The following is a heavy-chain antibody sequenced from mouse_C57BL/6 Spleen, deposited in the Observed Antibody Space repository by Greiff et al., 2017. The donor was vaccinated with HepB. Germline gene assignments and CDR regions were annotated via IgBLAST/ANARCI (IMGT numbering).Heavy chain of an antibody. CDR3: ARADWDSYWYFDV. CDR1: GYSITSGYD. D-gene: IGHD4-1*01. CDR2: ISYSGST. Sequence: VQLQQSGPGMVKPSQSLSLTCTVTGYSITSGYDWHWIRHFPGNKLEWMGYISYSGSTNYNPSLKSRISITHDTSKSHFFLKLNSVTTEDTATYYCARADWDSYWYFDVWGTGTTVTVSS. V-gene: IGHV3-1*01. J-gene: IGHJ1*03.